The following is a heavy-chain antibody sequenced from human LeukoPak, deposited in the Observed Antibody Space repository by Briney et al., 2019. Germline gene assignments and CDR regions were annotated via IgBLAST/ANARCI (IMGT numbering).Heavy chain of an antibody. Sequence: SETLSLTCAVSGGSISSGGYSWSWIRRPPGKGLEWIGYIYHSGSTYYNPSLKSRATISVDRSKNQFSLKLSSVTAADTAVYYCAGACEYSSSSCFDYWGQGTLVTVSS. CDR1: GGSISSGGYS. V-gene: IGHV4-30-2*01. CDR3: AGACEYSSSSCFDY. CDR2: IYHSGST. D-gene: IGHD6-6*01. J-gene: IGHJ4*02.